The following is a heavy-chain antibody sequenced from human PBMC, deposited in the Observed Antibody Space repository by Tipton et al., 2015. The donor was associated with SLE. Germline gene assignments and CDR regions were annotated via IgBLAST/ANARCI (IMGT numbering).Heavy chain of an antibody. CDR2: ISPYNQNT. D-gene: IGHD3-10*01. CDR1: GDTFSSYG. V-gene: IGHV1-18*01. Sequence: QSGAEVKKPGSPVKVSCKASGDTFSSYGISWVRQAPGQGLEWMGWISPYNQNTDYAQKFQGRVTMTTDTSTNAAYLELRSLRSDDTAVYYCATVSYGSGSPWFYFDHWGQGTLVTVSS. J-gene: IGHJ4*02. CDR3: ATVSYGSGSPWFYFDH.